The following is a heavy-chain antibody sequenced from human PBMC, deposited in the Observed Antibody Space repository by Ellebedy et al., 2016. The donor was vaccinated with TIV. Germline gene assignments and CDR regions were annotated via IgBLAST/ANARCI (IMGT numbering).Heavy chain of an antibody. Sequence: GGSLRLSXAASGFTFSSYSMNWVRQAPGKGLEWVSSISSSSNYIYYADSVKGRFTISRDNGKNSLYLQMNSLRVEDTAVYYCARDSGIAIFGVVIADEYWGQGTLVTVSS. CDR1: GFTFSSYS. J-gene: IGHJ4*02. V-gene: IGHV3-21*01. CDR2: ISSSSNYI. CDR3: ARDSGIAIFGVVIADEY. D-gene: IGHD3-3*01.